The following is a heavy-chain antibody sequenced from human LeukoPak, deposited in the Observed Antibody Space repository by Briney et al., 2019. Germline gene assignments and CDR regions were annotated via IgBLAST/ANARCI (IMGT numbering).Heavy chain of an antibody. D-gene: IGHD6-13*01. CDR2: ISAYNGNT. V-gene: IGHV1-18*03. CDR1: GYTFTSYG. Sequence: ASVKVSCKASGYTFTSYGISWVRQAPGQGLEWMGWISAYNGNTNYAQKLQGRVTMTTDTSTSTAYMELRSLRSDDMAVYYCARGAAGSLGRYYYYYYMDVWGKGTTVTVSS. J-gene: IGHJ6*03. CDR3: ARGAAGSLGRYYYYYYMDV.